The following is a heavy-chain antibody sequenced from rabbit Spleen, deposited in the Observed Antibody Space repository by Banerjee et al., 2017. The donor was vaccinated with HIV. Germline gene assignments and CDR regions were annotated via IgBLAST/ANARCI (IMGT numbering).Heavy chain of an antibody. D-gene: IGHD8-1*01. J-gene: IGHJ6*01. CDR1: GFSFSNKAV. CDR2: INASTGKP. V-gene: IGHV1S45*01. CDR3: ARDTGSSFSSYGMDL. Sequence: QEQLVESRGGLVRPEGSLKLSCTASGFSFSNKAVMCWVRQAPGKGLQWIACINASTGKPVYASWAKGRFTISKTSSTTVTLQMNSLTAADTATYFCARDTGSSFSSYGMDLWGPGTLVTVS.